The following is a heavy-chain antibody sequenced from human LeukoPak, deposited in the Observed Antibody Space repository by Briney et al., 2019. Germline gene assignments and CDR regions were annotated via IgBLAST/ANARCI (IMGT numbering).Heavy chain of an antibody. CDR2: ISAYNGNT. J-gene: IGHJ4*02. V-gene: IGHV1-18*01. CDR1: GYTFTSYG. CDR3: ASKDYGSGSYHYFDY. D-gene: IGHD3-10*01. Sequence: EASVKVSCKASGYTFTSYGISWVRQAPGQGLEWMGWISAYNGNTNYAQKLQGRVTMTTDTSTSTAYMELRSLRSDDTAVYYCASKDYGSGSYHYFDYWGQGTLVTVSS.